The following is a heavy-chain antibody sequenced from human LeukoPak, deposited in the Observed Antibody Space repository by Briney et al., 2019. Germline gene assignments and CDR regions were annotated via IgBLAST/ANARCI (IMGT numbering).Heavy chain of an antibody. CDR1: GGSISSYY. Sequence: PSETLSLTCTVSGGSISSYYWSWIRQPPGKGLEWIGYIYYSGSTNYNPSLKSRVTISVDTSKNQFSLKLSSVTAADTAAYYCARHTKSIAAAGTRGWFDPWGQGTLVTVSS. V-gene: IGHV4-59*08. CDR2: IYYSGST. J-gene: IGHJ5*02. CDR3: ARHTKSIAAAGTRGWFDP. D-gene: IGHD6-13*01.